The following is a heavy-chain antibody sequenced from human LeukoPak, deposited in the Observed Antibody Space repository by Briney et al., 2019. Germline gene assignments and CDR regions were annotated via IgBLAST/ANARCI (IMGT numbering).Heavy chain of an antibody. V-gene: IGHV3-21*01. CDR2: ISSSSSYI. CDR3: ASSPRRITMVRGVPYYFDY. CDR1: GFTFSSYR. J-gene: IGHJ4*02. D-gene: IGHD3-10*01. Sequence: PGGSLRLSCAASGFTFSSYRMNWVRQAPGKGLEWVSSISSSSSYIYYADSVKGRFTISRDNAKNSLYLQMNSLRAEDTAVYYCASSPRRITMVRGVPYYFDYWGQGTLVTVSS.